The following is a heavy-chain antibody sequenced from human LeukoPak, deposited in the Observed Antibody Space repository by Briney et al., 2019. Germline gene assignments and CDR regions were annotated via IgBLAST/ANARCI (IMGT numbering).Heavy chain of an antibody. J-gene: IGHJ1*01. CDR3: AKDGGCSGGSCYSYFQH. Sequence: PGGSLRLSCTASGFNFGIYGMHWVRQAPGKGLEWVAVMWDDGTNEYYVESVKGRFTISRDNGKRTLYLQMNSLRVEDTAVYYCAKDGGCSGGSCYSYFQHWGQGTLVTVSS. D-gene: IGHD2-15*01. CDR1: GFNFGIYG. V-gene: IGHV3-33*06. CDR2: MWDDGTNE.